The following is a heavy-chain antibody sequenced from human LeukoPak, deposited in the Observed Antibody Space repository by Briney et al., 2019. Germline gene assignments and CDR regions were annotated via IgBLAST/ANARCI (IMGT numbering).Heavy chain of an antibody. J-gene: IGHJ6*02. CDR3: ARHEPVITLSSYYYGMDV. CDR1: GFTFSNYA. Sequence: GGSLRLSCAASGFTFSNYAMSWVRQAPGKGLDWVSAISGSGGNTYYADSVKGRFTISRDNSKNTLYLQMHSLRAEDTAVYYCARHEPVITLSSYYYGMDVWGPGTTVTVSS. CDR2: ISGSGGNT. V-gene: IGHV3-23*01. D-gene: IGHD1-14*01.